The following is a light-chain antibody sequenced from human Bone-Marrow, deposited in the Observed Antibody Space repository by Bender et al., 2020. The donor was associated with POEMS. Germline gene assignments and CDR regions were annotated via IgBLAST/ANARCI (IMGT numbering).Light chain of an antibody. CDR3: QVWDSENDPVV. CDR2: EAN. V-gene: IGLV2-14*02. J-gene: IGLJ3*02. Sequence: QYALTQPAAVSGSPGQSITIPCTGTSSDVMNYDLVSWYQHHPGRAPQLIIYEANKRPPGVSDRFSGSNSGNTATLTISGVEAGDEADYYCQVWDSENDPVVFGVGTRLTVL. CDR1: SSDVMNYDL.